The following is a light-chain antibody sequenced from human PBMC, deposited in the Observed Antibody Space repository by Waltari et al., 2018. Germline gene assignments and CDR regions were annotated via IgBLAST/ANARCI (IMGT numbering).Light chain of an antibody. CDR2: DAS. CDR1: EGISDW. Sequence: DIQMTQSPSTLSASVGERVTITCRASEGISDWLAWYQQNPGKAPKLLIDDASTLQSGVPSRFSGSGSGKEFTLTIASLQPDDSATYYCQQYYTYSAGVFGQGTTVEV. J-gene: IGKJ1*01. CDR3: QQYYTYSAGV. V-gene: IGKV1-5*01.